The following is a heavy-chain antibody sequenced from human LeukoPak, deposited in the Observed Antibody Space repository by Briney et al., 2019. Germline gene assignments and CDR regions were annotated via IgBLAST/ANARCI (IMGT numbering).Heavy chain of an antibody. J-gene: IGHJ5*02. V-gene: IGHV4-38-2*02. CDR1: GYPISSGYY. CDR2: IYHSGST. CDR3: ARNTTSYCSSTSCAPHNWFDP. D-gene: IGHD2-2*01. Sequence: SETLSLTCTVSGYPISSGYYWGRIRQPPGKGLEWIGSIYHSGSTYYNPSLKSRVTISVDTSKNQFSLKLSSVTAADTAVYYCARNTTSYCSSTSCAPHNWFDPWGQGTLVTVSS.